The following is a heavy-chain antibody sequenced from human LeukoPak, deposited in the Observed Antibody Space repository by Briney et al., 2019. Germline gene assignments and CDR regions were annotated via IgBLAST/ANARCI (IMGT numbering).Heavy chain of an antibody. CDR2: ISHSGST. Sequence: SETLSLTCTVSGFSISSGYYWGWIRQPPGKRLEWIGSISHSGSTYYNPSLKSRVTISLDTSKNQSSLKLSSVTAADTAVYYCARDPGSGSYYDYYGMDVWGQGTTVTVSS. CDR3: ARDPGSGSYYDYYGMDV. D-gene: IGHD1-26*01. V-gene: IGHV4-38-2*02. CDR1: GFSISSGYY. J-gene: IGHJ6*02.